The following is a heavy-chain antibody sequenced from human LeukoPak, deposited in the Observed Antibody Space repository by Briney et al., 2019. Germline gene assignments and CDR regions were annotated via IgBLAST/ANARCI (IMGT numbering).Heavy chain of an antibody. CDR3: ARSFLTSYYFDY. CDR1: GGTFSSYA. J-gene: IGHJ4*02. V-gene: IGHV1-69*13. CDR2: IIPIFGTA. Sequence: ASVKVSCKASGGTFSSYAISWVRQAPGQGLEWMGGIIPIFGTANYAQKFQGRVTITADESTSTAYMELSSLRSEDTAVYYCARSFLTSYYFDYWGQGTLVTVSS.